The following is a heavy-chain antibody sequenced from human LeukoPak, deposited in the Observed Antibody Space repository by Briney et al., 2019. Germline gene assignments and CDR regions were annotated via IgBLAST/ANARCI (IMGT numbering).Heavy chain of an antibody. CDR2: IYYSGST. D-gene: IGHD3-3*01. Sequence: SETLSLTCTVSGGFISSSSYYWGWICQPPGKGLEWIGYIYYSGSTNYNPSLKSRVTISVDTSKNQFSLKLSSVTAADTAVYYCARGTFWSGYYGYFDYWGQGTLVTVSS. V-gene: IGHV4-61*05. CDR1: GGFISSSSYY. CDR3: ARGTFWSGYYGYFDY. J-gene: IGHJ4*02.